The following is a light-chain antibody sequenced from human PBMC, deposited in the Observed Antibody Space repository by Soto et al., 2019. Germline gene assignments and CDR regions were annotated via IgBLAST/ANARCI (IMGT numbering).Light chain of an antibody. V-gene: IGLV2-11*01. Sequence: QSVLTQPRSVSGSPGQSVTISCTGTSSDVGGYNYVSWYQQHPGKAPKLMIYDVTKRPSGVPDRFSGSKSGNTASLTISGLQAEDEADYYCCSYVGIYTFYVFGTGTKVTVL. J-gene: IGLJ1*01. CDR2: DVT. CDR3: CSYVGIYTFYV. CDR1: SSDVGGYNY.